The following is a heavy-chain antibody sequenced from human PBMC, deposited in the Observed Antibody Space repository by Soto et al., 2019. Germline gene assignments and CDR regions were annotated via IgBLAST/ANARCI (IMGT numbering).Heavy chain of an antibody. CDR2: IYYSGST. D-gene: IGHD1-7*01. Sequence: SETLSLTCTVSGGSISSGGYYWSWIRQHPGKGLEWIGYIYYSGSTYYNPSLKSRVTISVDTSKNQFSLKLSSVTAADTAVYYCASEARITGTYYYYGMDVWGQGTTVTVSS. CDR1: GGSISSGGYY. V-gene: IGHV4-31*03. CDR3: ASEARITGTYYYYGMDV. J-gene: IGHJ6*02.